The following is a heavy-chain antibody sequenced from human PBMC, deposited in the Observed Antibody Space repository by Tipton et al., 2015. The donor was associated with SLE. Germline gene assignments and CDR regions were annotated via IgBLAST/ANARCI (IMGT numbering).Heavy chain of an antibody. CDR1: GGSISNYY. CDR2: IYYSGSG. CDR3: AGTVGSHRNYYFDY. V-gene: IGHV4-59*01. Sequence: TLSLTCTVSGGSISNYYWSWIRLPPGKGLECIGYIYYSGSGNYNPSLKSRVTMSIDTSKNQFSMKLSSVTAADTAVYYCAGTVGSHRNYYFDYWGQGTLVTVSP. D-gene: IGHD1-26*01. J-gene: IGHJ4*02.